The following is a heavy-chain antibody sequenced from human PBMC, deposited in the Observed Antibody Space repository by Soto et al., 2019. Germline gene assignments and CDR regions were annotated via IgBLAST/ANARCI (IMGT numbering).Heavy chain of an antibody. CDR2: VSRSGGNT. CDR3: AKDFEHYDILNGYPTFGY. V-gene: IGHV3-23*01. D-gene: IGHD3-9*01. CDR1: GFTSSSHA. J-gene: IGHJ4*02. Sequence: PGGSLRPSCAASGFTSSSHAMRWVRQAAGGGLEWVSAVSRSGGNTYYADSVKGRCTVSRDNSKNTLYLQMDSLRAEDTAVYYCAKDFEHYDILNGYPTFGYWGQGTLVTVSS.